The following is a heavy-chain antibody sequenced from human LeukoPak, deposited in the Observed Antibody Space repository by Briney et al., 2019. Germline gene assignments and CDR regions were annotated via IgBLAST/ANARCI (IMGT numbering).Heavy chain of an antibody. D-gene: IGHD3-9*01. Sequence: GGSLRLSCAASGFTFSSYEMNWVRQAPGKGLEWVSVISGSGGSTYYADSVKGRFTISRDNSKNTLFLQMNSLRADDTAVYYCARASGFTEYWGQGTLVTVSS. CDR2: ISGSGGST. J-gene: IGHJ4*02. V-gene: IGHV3-23*01. CDR3: ARASGFTEY. CDR1: GFTFSSYE.